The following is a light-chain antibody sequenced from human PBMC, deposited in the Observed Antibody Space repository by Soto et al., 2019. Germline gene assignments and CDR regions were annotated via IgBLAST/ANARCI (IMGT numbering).Light chain of an antibody. CDR3: QQSYTTPPWT. CDR2: AAS. J-gene: IGKJ1*01. CDR1: ESITNY. Sequence: DIQMTQSPSSLSASVGDRVTITCRASESITNYLNWYQLKPGKAPKLLIYAASSLQSGVPSRFSGSGSGTDFTLTISSLQPEDFATYYCQQSYTTPPWTFGQGTKV. V-gene: IGKV1-39*01.